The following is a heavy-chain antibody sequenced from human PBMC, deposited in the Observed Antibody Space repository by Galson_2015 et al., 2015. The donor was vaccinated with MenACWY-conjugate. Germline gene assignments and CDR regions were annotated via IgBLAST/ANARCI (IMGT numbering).Heavy chain of an antibody. CDR2: IRSKSNTYAT. CDR3: TRLEDLGGSQTGLYHFDY. D-gene: IGHD1-26*01. Sequence: SGAEVTKPGESLKISCKASGYNFITYWIGWVRQMPGKGLEWLGRIRSKSNTYATTYAASVRGRFTISRDDSKNTAYLQMDSLESEDTALYYCTRLEDLGGSQTGLYHFDYWGQGVLVTVSS. CDR1: GYNFITYW. V-gene: IGHV3-73*01. J-gene: IGHJ4*02.